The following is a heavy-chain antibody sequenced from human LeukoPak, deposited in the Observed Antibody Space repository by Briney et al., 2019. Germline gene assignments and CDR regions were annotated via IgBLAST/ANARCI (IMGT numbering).Heavy chain of an antibody. J-gene: IGHJ5*02. D-gene: IGHD2-2*01. CDR2: INHSGST. CDR3: ARGLGYCSSTSCPPWFDP. CDR1: GGSFSGYY. V-gene: IGHV4-34*01. Sequence: SETLSLTCAVYGGSFSGYYWSGIRQPPGKGLEWIGEINHSGSTNYNPSLKSRVTISVDTSKNQFSLKLSSVTAADTAVYYCARGLGYCSSTSCPPWFDPWGQGTLVTVSS.